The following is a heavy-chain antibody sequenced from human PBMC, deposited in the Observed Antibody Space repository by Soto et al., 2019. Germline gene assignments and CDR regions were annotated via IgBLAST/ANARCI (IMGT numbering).Heavy chain of an antibody. V-gene: IGHV2-5*01. D-gene: IGHD2-2*01. J-gene: IGHJ5*02. CDR1: GFSLTTSGVG. CDR2: IYWNDDK. Sequence: SGPTLVNPTQTLTLTCTFSGFSLTTSGVGVGWIRQPPGKALEWLALIYWNDDKRYSRSLRGRLTITKDTSKNQVVLAMTNMDPVDTATYYCAHHTITPATNWFDPWGLGNLVTVSS. CDR3: AHHTITPATNWFDP.